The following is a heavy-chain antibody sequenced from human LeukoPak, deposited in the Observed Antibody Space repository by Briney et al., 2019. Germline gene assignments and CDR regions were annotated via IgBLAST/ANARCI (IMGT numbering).Heavy chain of an antibody. D-gene: IGHD3-16*01. J-gene: IGHJ4*02. V-gene: IGHV3-7*01. CDR1: GFTFTAYA. CDR3: ARGRGWVDH. CDR2: IHDDGSVT. Sequence: PGGSLRLSCAASGFTFTAYAMSWFRQTPGQGLEWVANIHDDGSVTNYVDSVKGRFTISRDDARNSVYLQLNNLRVEDTALYYCARGRGWVDHWGQGTLVSVSS.